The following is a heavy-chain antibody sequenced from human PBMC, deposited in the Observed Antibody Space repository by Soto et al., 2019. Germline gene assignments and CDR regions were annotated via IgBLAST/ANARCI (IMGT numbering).Heavy chain of an antibody. CDR3: AKDGSRSSWYPAHPYYYGMDV. CDR1: GFTFSIHTVYS. V-gene: IGHV3-48*01. Sequence: GGSLRLSCAASGFTFSIHTVYSVNWVRQAPGKGLEWVSYITTASSTTYYADSVKGRFTISRDNSKNTLYLQMNSLRAEDTAVYYCAKDGSRSSWYPAHPYYYGMDVWGQGTTVTVSS. J-gene: IGHJ6*02. D-gene: IGHD6-13*01. CDR2: ITTASSTT.